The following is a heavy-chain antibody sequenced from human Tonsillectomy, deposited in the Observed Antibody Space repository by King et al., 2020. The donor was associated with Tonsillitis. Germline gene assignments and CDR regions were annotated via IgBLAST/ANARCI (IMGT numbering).Heavy chain of an antibody. V-gene: IGHV3-23*04. CDR2: ISGSGGST. Sequence: VQLVESGVGLVQPGGSLRLSCAASGFTFSSYAMSWVRQAPGKVLEWVSAISGSGGSTYYADSVKGRFTISRDNSKNTLYLQMNSLRAEDTAVYYCAKGGCSSTSCYYDCDYWGQGTLVTVSS. CDR1: GFTFSSYA. D-gene: IGHD2-2*01. CDR3: AKGGCSSTSCYYDCDY. J-gene: IGHJ4*02.